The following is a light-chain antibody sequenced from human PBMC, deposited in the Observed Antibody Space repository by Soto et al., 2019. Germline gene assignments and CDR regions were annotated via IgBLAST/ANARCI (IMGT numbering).Light chain of an antibody. CDR1: SSDVGGYNY. CDR3: SSYAASNNLGV. J-gene: IGLJ2*01. V-gene: IGLV2-8*01. CDR2: EVS. Sequence: QSVLTQPPSASGSPGQSVTISCIGTSSDVGGYNYVSWYQQHPGKAPKLMIYEVSKRPSGVPDRFSGSKSGNTASLTVSGLQAEDEADYYGSSYAASNNLGVFGGGTKVTVL.